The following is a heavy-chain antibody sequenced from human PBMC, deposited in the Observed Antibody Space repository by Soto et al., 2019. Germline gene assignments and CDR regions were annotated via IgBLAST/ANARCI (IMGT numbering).Heavy chain of an antibody. Sequence: ASVKVSCKASGYTFTGYYMHWLRQAPGQGLEWMGWINPNSGGTNYAQKFQGWVTMTRDTSISTAYMELSRLRSDDTAVYYCARHGLRFTGMDVWGQGTTVTVSS. V-gene: IGHV1-2*04. D-gene: IGHD3-3*01. CDR3: ARHGLRFTGMDV. CDR1: GYTFTGYY. J-gene: IGHJ6*02. CDR2: INPNSGGT.